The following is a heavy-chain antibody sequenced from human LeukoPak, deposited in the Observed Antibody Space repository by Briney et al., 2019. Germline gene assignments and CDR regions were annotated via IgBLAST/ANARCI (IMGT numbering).Heavy chain of an antibody. D-gene: IGHD2-21*01. J-gene: IGHJ4*02. CDR2: ITNSGSSI. V-gene: IGHV3-11*01. Sequence: GGSLRLSCAAPGLTFRDFYMSWIRQAPGRGLEYISYITNSGSSIYYAASVKGRFTISRDNAKNSLYLQMSNLRAEDTAIYYCAGRTFGGESPAFDYWGQGTLVTVSS. CDR1: GLTFRDFY. CDR3: AGRTFGGESPAFDY.